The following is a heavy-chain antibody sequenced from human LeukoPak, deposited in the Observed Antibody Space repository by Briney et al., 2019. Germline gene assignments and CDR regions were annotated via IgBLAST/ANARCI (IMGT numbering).Heavy chain of an antibody. CDR3: TRLNSSYSFDY. J-gene: IGHJ4*02. D-gene: IGHD6-19*01. V-gene: IGHV3-72*01. CDR2: SRNEANSYST. CDR1: GFILSDHY. Sequence: PGGSLRLSCAASGFILSDHYMDWVRQTPGRGLEWNARSRNEANSYSTIYAASVRGRFFISRDDSQKSLYLQMNSLKVEDTAVYYCTRLNSSYSFDYWGQGALVTVSS.